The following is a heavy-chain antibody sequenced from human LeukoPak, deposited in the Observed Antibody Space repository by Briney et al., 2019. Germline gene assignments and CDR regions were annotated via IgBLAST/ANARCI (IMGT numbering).Heavy chain of an antibody. J-gene: IGHJ4*02. V-gene: IGHV1-2*02. CDR2: INPNSGGT. Sequence: ASVKVSCKASGYTFTDYFMHWVRQVPGQGLEWMGWINPNSGGTNSAQKFQSRVTMTSDTSISTAYMELSRLKSDDTAVYYCARVDKPYCGGDCHLDYWGQGTLVTVFS. CDR1: GYTFTDYF. CDR3: ARVDKPYCGGDCHLDY. D-gene: IGHD2-21*02.